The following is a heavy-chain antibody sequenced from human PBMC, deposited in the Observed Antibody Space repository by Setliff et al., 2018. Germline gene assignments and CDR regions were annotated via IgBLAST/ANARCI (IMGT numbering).Heavy chain of an antibody. D-gene: IGHD2-15*01. V-gene: IGHV3-30*03. Sequence: GESLRLSCAASGFTFSTYRMHWVRQAPGKGLEWVAVILDDGVKKYHADSVKGRFTISRDNSKNTLYLQMNSLRPEDTAVYYCARTCSGSGCYAGLESWGQGTPVTSPQ. J-gene: IGHJ4*02. CDR3: ARTCSGSGCYAGLES. CDR1: GFTFSTYR. CDR2: ILDDGVKK.